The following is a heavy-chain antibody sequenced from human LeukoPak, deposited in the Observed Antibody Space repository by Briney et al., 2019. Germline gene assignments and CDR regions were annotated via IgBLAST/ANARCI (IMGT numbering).Heavy chain of an antibody. V-gene: IGHV3-30*02. Sequence: GGSLRLSCAASGFTFSSYGMHWVRQAPGKGLEWVAFIRYDGSNKYYADSVKGRFTISRDNSKNTLYLQMNSLRAEDTAVYHCAKGERTITMIVVVTLIDYWGQGTLVTVSS. CDR2: IRYDGSNK. D-gene: IGHD3-22*01. CDR1: GFTFSSYG. CDR3: AKGERTITMIVVVTLIDY. J-gene: IGHJ4*02.